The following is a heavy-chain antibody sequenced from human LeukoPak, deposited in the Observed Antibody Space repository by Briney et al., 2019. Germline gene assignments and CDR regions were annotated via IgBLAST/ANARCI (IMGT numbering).Heavy chain of an antibody. CDR3: ARQKGYDFDY. V-gene: IGHV4-38-2*01. CDR1: GYSISSGYY. CDR2: IYHSGST. J-gene: IGHJ4*02. Sequence: SETLSLTCAVSGYSISSGYYWGWIRQPPGKGLEWIGSIYHSGSTYYNPSLKSRVTISVDTSKNQISLKLSSVTAADTAVYYCARQKGYDFDYWGQGTLVTVSS. D-gene: IGHD5-12*01.